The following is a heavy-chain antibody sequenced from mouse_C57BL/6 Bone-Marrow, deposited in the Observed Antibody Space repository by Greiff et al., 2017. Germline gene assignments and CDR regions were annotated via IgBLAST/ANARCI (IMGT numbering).Heavy chain of an antibody. CDR2: IYPGSGST. J-gene: IGHJ2*01. CDR1: GYAFTSYW. CDR3: ARWGSGSFDY. V-gene: IGHV1-55*01. Sequence: QVQLKQPGAELVKPGASVTMSCKASGYAFTSYWITWVKQRPGQGLEWIGDIYPGSGSTNYNEKFKSKATLTVDTSSSTAYMQLSSLTSEDSAVYYCARWGSGSFDYWGQGTTRTGSS. D-gene: IGHD3-2*02.